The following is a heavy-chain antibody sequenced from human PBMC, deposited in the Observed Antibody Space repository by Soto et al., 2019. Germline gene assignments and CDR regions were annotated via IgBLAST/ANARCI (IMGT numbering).Heavy chain of an antibody. CDR1: GFTVSSDY. J-gene: IGHJ5*02. Sequence: EVQLVESGGGLIQPGGSLRLSCAASGFTVSSDYMSWVRQAPGKGLEWVSVIYTGGSTYYADSVKGRFTFPRDNSKNTLYLQMNSLRAEDTAVYYCARAYGGNPALFDPWGQGTLVTVSS. V-gene: IGHV3-53*01. D-gene: IGHD4-17*01. CDR3: ARAYGGNPALFDP. CDR2: IYTGGST.